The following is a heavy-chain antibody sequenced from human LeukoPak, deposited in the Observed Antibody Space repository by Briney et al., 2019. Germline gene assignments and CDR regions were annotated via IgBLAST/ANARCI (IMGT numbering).Heavy chain of an antibody. CDR3: ARGSYYDSSGYSGVRLFDY. CDR1: GGTFSSYA. Sequence: GSSVKVSCKASGGTFSSYAISWVRQAPGQGPEWMGWINPNSGGTSYALKFQGRVTMTSDTSISTAYMDLSRLTSDDMAVYYCARGSYYDSSGYSGVRLFDYWGQETLVTVSS. D-gene: IGHD3-22*01. CDR2: INPNSGGT. J-gene: IGHJ4*02. V-gene: IGHV1-2*02.